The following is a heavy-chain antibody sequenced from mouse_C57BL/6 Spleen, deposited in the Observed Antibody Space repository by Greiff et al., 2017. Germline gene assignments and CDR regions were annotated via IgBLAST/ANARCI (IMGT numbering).Heavy chain of an antibody. V-gene: IGHV1-39*01. Sequence: VHVKQSGPELVKPGASVKISCKASGYSFTDYNMNWVKQSNGKSLEWIGVINPNYGTTSYNQKFKGKATLTVDQSSSTAYMQLNSLTSEDSAVYYCAMEDYYGSSFAYWGQGTLVTVSA. CDR1: GYSFTDYN. D-gene: IGHD1-1*01. CDR3: AMEDYYGSSFAY. CDR2: INPNYGTT. J-gene: IGHJ3*01.